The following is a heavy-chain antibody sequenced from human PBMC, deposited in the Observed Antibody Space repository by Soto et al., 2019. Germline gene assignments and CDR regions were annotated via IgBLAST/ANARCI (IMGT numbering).Heavy chain of an antibody. CDR1: GGTFSSYA. CDR2: IIPIFGTA. V-gene: IGHV1-69*06. J-gene: IGHJ1*01. CDR3: AREGATGTTVGE. D-gene: IGHD1-7*01. Sequence: QVQLVQSGAEVKKPGSSVKVSCKASGGTFSSYAISWVRQAPGQGLEWMGGIIPIFGTANYAQKFQGRVTITADKSTSTAYLELSSLRYEETAVYYCAREGATGTTVGEWGQGTLVTVSS.